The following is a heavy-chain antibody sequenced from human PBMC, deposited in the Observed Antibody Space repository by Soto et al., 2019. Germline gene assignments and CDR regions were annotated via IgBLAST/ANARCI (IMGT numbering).Heavy chain of an antibody. Sequence: GGSLRLSCAASGFTFSSYSMNWVRQAPGKGLEWVSSISSSSSYIYYADSVKGRFTISRDNAKNSLYLQMNSLRAEDTAVYYCARQRGHYDILTGPPYFDYWGQGTLVTVSS. V-gene: IGHV3-21*01. CDR2: ISSSSSYI. CDR1: GFTFSSYS. J-gene: IGHJ4*02. D-gene: IGHD3-9*01. CDR3: ARQRGHYDILTGPPYFDY.